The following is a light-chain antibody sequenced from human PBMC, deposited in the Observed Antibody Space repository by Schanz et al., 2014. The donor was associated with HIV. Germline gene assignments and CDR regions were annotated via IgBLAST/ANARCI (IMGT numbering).Light chain of an antibody. V-gene: IGKV3-20*01. CDR1: QSIRSN. CDR2: GAS. Sequence: EIVLTQSPGTLSLSPGERATLSCRASQSIRSNLAWYQQKPGQPPRLLIYGASNRATGIPHRFSGSGSGTDFTLTITRLEPEDFAVFYCQQYGSLPITFGQGTRLESK. J-gene: IGKJ5*01. CDR3: QQYGSLPIT.